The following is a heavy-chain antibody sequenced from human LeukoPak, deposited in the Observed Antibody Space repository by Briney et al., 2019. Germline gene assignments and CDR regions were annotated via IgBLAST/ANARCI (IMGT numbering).Heavy chain of an antibody. CDR3: ARDGSTWYVVDY. V-gene: IGHV3-23*01. CDR2: ISGSGGST. D-gene: IGHD6-13*01. J-gene: IGHJ4*02. CDR1: GFTFNNYA. Sequence: GGSLRLSCAASGFTFNNYAMSWVRQAPGKGLEWVSAISGSGGSTYYADSVKGRFTISRDNSKNTLYPQMNSLTAEDTAVYYCARDGSTWYVVDYWGLGALVTVSS.